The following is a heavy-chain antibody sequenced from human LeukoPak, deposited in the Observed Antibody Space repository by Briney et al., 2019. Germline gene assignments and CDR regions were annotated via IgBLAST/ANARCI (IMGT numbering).Heavy chain of an antibody. Sequence: SVKVSCKASGGTFSSYTISWVRQAPGQGLEWMGRIIPILGIANYAQKFQGRVTITADKSTSTAYMELSSLRSEDTAVYYCARERGTVGARAAFDIWGQGTMVTVSS. CDR1: GGTFSSYT. J-gene: IGHJ3*02. CDR2: IIPILGIA. V-gene: IGHV1-69*04. D-gene: IGHD1-26*01. CDR3: ARERGTVGARAAFDI.